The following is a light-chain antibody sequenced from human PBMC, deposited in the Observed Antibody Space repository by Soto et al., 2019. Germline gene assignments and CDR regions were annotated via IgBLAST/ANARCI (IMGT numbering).Light chain of an antibody. CDR1: SSDVGAYNF. V-gene: IGLV2-14*01. CDR2: EVT. CDR3: SSHTSVRVLEV. Sequence: QSALTQPASVSGSPGQSITISCTGTSSDVGAYNFVSWYQQYPGKAPKLIIYEVTHRPSGVSNRFSGSKSGNTASLTISGLQAEDEADYYCSSHTSVRVLEVLGGGTKLTVL. J-gene: IGLJ3*02.